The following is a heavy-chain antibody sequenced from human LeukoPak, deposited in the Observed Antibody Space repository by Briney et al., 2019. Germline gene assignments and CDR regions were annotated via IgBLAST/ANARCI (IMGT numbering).Heavy chain of an antibody. CDR2: ISYDGSNK. CDR3: ARGRELLYFDY. J-gene: IGHJ4*02. CDR1: GFTFSSYA. V-gene: IGHV3-30*04. Sequence: GGSLRLSCAASGFTFSSYAMNWVRQAPGKGLEWVAVISYDGSNKYYADSVKGRFTISRDNSKNTLYLQMNSLRAEDTAVYYCARGRELLYFDYWGQGTLVTVSS. D-gene: IGHD1-26*01.